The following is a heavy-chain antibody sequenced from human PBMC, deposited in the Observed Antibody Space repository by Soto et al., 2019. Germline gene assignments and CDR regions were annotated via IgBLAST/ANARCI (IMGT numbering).Heavy chain of an antibody. V-gene: IGHV1-69*01. CDR3: ARGRSSPIFDP. Sequence: QVQLVQSGAEVRKPGSSVKVSCKISGGTFTNYVISWLRQAPGQGLEWMGGLIPIFGAANLAQMFQGRVTITADESTSTVNMELSSLTSEDTAVYYCARGRSSPIFDPWGQGTLVTVSS. CDR1: GGTFTNYV. D-gene: IGHD6-6*01. J-gene: IGHJ5*02. CDR2: LIPIFGAA.